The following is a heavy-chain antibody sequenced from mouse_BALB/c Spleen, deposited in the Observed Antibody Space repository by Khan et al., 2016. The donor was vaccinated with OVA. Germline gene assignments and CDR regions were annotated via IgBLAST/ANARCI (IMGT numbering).Heavy chain of an antibody. V-gene: IGHV9-3-1*01. CDR1: GYTFTNYG. D-gene: IGHD1-1*01. J-gene: IGHJ4*01. CDR2: INTYTGEP. Sequence: QIQLVQSGPELKKPGETVKISCKASGYTFTNYGMNWVKQAPGKGLKWMGWINTYTGEPTYADDFKGRFAFSLETSPRTAYLQINNLKNEDTATDFCARRRIAYYGSSQMSSYYYAMDYWGQGTSVTVSS. CDR3: ARRRIAYYGSSQMSSYYYAMDY.